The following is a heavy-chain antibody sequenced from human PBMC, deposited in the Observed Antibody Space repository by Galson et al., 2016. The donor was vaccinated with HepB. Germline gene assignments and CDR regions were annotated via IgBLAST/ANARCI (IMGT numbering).Heavy chain of an antibody. D-gene: IGHD1-1*01. CDR2: IWYDGVNT. Sequence: SLRLSCAASGFTLSSYGIHWVRQAPGKGLEWVAVIWYDGVNTYYADSVKGRFTISRDKSKNTLYLQRNSLRAEDTAVYYCARQAFTNWNPFDYWGQGTLVTVSS. CDR3: ARQAFTNWNPFDY. CDR1: GFTLSSYG. V-gene: IGHV3-33*01. J-gene: IGHJ4*02.